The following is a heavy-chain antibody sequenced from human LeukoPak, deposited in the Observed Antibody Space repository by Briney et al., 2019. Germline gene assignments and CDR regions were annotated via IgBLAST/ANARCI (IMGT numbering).Heavy chain of an antibody. D-gene: IGHD3-16*02. CDR2: INPSGSST. Sequence: RASVKVSCKASGYTFTSYYMHWVRQAPGQGLEWLGLINPSGSSTLYAQKFQGRVTMTRDMSTTTDYMEMSSLRSEDTAVYYCARDNSVGDIAWWFDPWGQGTLVTVSS. J-gene: IGHJ5*02. CDR3: ARDNSVGDIAWWFDP. CDR1: GYTFTSYY. V-gene: IGHV1-46*01.